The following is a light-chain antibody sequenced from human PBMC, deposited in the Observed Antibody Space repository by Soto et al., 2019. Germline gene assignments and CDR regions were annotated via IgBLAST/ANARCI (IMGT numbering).Light chain of an antibody. Sequence: EIVMTQSPATLSVSPGERATLSCRASQSVSSNLAGYQQKPGQAPRLVIYGASTRAAGNPPRFSGSGSGTAFTLTISSLQSEDFAVYYWQQYKNGWTFGQGTKVEIK. J-gene: IGKJ1*01. CDR2: GAS. V-gene: IGKV3-15*01. CDR3: QQYKNGWT. CDR1: QSVSSN.